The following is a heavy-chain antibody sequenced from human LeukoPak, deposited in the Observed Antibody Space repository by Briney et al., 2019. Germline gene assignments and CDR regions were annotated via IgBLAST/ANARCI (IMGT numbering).Heavy chain of an antibody. CDR1: GGSFRNYY. V-gene: IGHV4-34*01. CDR2: INTSGST. Sequence: SQTLSLTCAVYGGSFRNYYWSWIRQPPGKGLEWIGEINTSGSTKYTPSLKSRVTISVDRSKNQFSLKLSSVTAADTAVYYCARGPEFYFSSGYYPIWGQGTLVTVSS. J-gene: IGHJ4*02. CDR3: ARGPEFYFSSGYYPI. D-gene: IGHD3-22*01.